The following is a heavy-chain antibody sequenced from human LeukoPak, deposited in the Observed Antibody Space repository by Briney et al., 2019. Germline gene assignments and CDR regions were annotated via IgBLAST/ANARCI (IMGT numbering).Heavy chain of an antibody. CDR1: GYTFTSYG. CDR3: ARVVGGSYYSANCFDY. J-gene: IGHJ4*02. V-gene: IGHV1-18*01. CDR2: ISAYNGNT. Sequence: ASVKVSCKPSGYTFTSYGISWVRQAPGQGLEWMGWISAYNGNTNYAQKLQGRVTMATDTSTSTAYMELRSLRSDDTAVYYCARVVGGSYYSANCFDYWGQGTLVTVSS. D-gene: IGHD1-26*01.